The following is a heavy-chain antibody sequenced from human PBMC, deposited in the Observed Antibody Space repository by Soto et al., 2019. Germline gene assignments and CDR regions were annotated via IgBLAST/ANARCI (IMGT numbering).Heavy chain of an antibody. CDR1: GGSISSYY. CDR2: IYYSGST. D-gene: IGHD3-22*01. CDR3: ARDYDSSGYYNNWFGP. J-gene: IGHJ5*02. Sequence: QVQLHESGPGLVKPSETLSLTCTVSGGSISSYYWSWIRQPPGKGLEWIGYIYYSGSTNYNPSLKSRVTISVDTSKNQFSLKLSSVTAADTAVYYCARDYDSSGYYNNWFGPWGQGTLVTVSS. V-gene: IGHV4-59*01.